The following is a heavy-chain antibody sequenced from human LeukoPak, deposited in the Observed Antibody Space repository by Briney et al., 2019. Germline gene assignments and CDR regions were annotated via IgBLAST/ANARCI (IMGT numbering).Heavy chain of an antibody. CDR2: IRHDGSSK. Sequence: PGGSLRLSCAASGFIFGSYAIHWVRQAPGKGLEWVAIIRHDGSSKYYAESVKGRFTISRDNSKNTLYLQMNSLRAEDTAVYYCAKSGHSTGWYFSYFDYWGQGTLVTVSS. CDR1: GFIFGSYA. CDR3: AKSGHSTGWYFSYFDY. D-gene: IGHD6-19*01. V-gene: IGHV3-30*02. J-gene: IGHJ4*02.